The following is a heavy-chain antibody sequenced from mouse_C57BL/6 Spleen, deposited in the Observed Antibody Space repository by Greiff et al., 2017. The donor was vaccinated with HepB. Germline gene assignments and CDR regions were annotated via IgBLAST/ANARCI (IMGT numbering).Heavy chain of an antibody. D-gene: IGHD2-2*01. J-gene: IGHJ2*01. V-gene: IGHV2-5*01. CDR2: IWRGGST. Sequence: VQLQESGPGLVQPSQSLSITCTVSGFSLTSYGVHWVRQSPGKGLEWLGVIWRGGSTDYNAAFMSRLSITKDNSKSQVFFKMNSLQADDTAIYYCAKNQGYGYDGDYFDYWGQGTTLTVSS. CDR3: AKNQGYGYDGDYFDY. CDR1: GFSLTSYG.